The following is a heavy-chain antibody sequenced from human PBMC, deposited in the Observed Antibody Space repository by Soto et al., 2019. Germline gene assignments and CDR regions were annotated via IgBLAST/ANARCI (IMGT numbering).Heavy chain of an antibody. D-gene: IGHD2-15*01. Sequence: EVQLVESGGGVVQPGGSLKLSCAASGFTFSDSAMHWVRQASGKGLEWVGRIRSKHNTDATEDDTSVKGRFTISRDDSKHTAYLQMNSLNTEDTAVYYCTRHFYCSGGSCYSGYYYYMDVWGKGTTVTVSS. CDR3: TRHFYCSGGSCYSGYYYYMDV. CDR1: GFTFSDSA. CDR2: IRSKHNTDAT. J-gene: IGHJ6*03. V-gene: IGHV3-73*01.